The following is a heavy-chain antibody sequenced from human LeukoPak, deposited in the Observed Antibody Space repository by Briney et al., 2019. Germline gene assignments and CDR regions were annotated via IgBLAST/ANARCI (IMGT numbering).Heavy chain of an antibody. Sequence: SETLSLTCAVSGGSISSNNWWGWVRQPPGQGLEWIGEIYHSGSPNYNPSLKSRVTISVDKSRNHFSLNLSSVTAADTAVYYCARVNINNWHSCDYWGQGTMVTVSS. D-gene: IGHD1-1*01. CDR3: ARVNINNWHSCDY. J-gene: IGHJ4*02. CDR2: IYHSGSP. V-gene: IGHV4-4*02. CDR1: GGSISSNNW.